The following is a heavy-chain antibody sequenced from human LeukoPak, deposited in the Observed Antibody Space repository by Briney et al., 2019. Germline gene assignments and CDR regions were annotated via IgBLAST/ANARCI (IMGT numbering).Heavy chain of an antibody. CDR1: GFTVDSNY. V-gene: IGHV3-66*01. J-gene: IGHJ4*02. D-gene: IGHD6-19*01. CDR2: IYSGGST. Sequence: GGSLGLSCAASGFTVDSNYMTWVRQAPGKGLEWVSVIYSGGSTYYADSVNGRFTISRDNSKNTLHLQMNSLRAEDTAVYYCAKEAVAGTLDHWGQGTMATVSS. CDR3: AKEAVAGTLDH.